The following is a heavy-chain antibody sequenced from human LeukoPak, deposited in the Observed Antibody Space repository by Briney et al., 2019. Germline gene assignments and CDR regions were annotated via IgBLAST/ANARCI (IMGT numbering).Heavy chain of an antibody. V-gene: IGHV3-30*18. CDR1: GFTFSSYD. J-gene: IGHJ4*02. CDR2: ISYDGSNY. Sequence: GKSLRLSCAASGFTFSSYDMHWVRQAPGKGLEWVALISYDGSNYHYADSVKGRFTVSRDNSKNTLYLQMSSLRPEDTAVYYCAQDACGGSCYSFDSWGQGTLVTVSS. CDR3: AQDACGGSCYSFDS. D-gene: IGHD2-15*01.